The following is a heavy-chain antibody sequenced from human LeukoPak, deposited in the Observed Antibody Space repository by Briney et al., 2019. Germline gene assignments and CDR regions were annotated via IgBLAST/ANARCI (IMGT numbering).Heavy chain of an antibody. CDR2: SGSGGST. V-gene: IGHV3-23*01. CDR3: AKGDYSGSYYFDY. D-gene: IGHD1-26*01. CDR1: GFIFSSYG. Sequence: PGGSLRLSCAVSGFIFSSYGMSWVRQAPGKGLEWVSVSGSGGSTYYADSVKGRFTISRDNSKNTLYLQMNSLGAEDTAVYYCAKGDYSGSYYFDYWGQGTLVTVSS. J-gene: IGHJ4*02.